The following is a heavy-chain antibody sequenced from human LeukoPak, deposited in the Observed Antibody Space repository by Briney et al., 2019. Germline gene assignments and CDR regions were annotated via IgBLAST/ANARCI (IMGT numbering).Heavy chain of an antibody. V-gene: IGHV3-74*01. Sequence: PGGSLRLSXAASGFTFSTSWVHWVRQAPGKGLVWVSRINSDGSTIDYADSVKGRFTISRDNAKNTLYLQMNSLRVGDTATYYCARAGSFRFDYWGQGTLVTVSS. J-gene: IGHJ4*02. CDR2: INSDGSTI. CDR3: ARAGSFRFDY. CDR1: GFTFSTSW. D-gene: IGHD3-16*02.